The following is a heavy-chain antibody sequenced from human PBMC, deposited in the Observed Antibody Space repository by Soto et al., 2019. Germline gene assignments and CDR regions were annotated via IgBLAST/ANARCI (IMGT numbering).Heavy chain of an antibody. CDR1: GFTFSSYA. Sequence: GGSLRLSCAASGFTFSSYAMHWVRQAPGKGLEWVAVISYDGSNKYYADSVKGRFTISRDNSKNTLYLQMNSLRAEDTAVYYCARGVSVVVAATPESEGVMDVWGQGTTVTVSS. V-gene: IGHV3-30-3*01. CDR3: ARGVSVVVAATPESEGVMDV. D-gene: IGHD2-15*01. CDR2: ISYDGSNK. J-gene: IGHJ6*02.